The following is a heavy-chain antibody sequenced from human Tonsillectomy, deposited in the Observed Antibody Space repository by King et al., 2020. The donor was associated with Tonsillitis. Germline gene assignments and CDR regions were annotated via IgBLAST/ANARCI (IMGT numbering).Heavy chain of an antibody. CDR3: AREGLGASLH. CDR2: ISYAGSNK. J-gene: IGHJ4*02. V-gene: IGHV3-30*01. Sequence: VQLVESGGGVVQPGRSLRLSCAASGFTFSSYAMHWVRQAPGKGLEWVAVISYAGSNKYYADSVKGRFTISRDNSKNTLYLQMNSLRAEDTAVYYCAREGLGASLHWGQGTLVTVSS. CDR1: GFTFSSYA. D-gene: IGHD1-26*01.